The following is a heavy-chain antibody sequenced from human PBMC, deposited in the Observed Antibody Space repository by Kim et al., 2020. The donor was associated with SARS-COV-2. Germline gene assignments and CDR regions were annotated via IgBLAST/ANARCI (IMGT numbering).Heavy chain of an antibody. D-gene: IGHD3-10*01. V-gene: IGHV3-23*01. CDR3: AKGSGFDYYSGMDV. J-gene: IGHJ6*02. Sequence: DSVTGRFTISTDQSKNTLYLQMNTLRGEDTAVYYCAKGSGFDYYSGMDVWGQGTTVTVSS.